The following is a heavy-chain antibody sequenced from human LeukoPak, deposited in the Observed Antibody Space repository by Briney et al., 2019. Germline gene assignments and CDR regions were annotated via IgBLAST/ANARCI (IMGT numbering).Heavy chain of an antibody. CDR1: GFTFSSYS. CDR3: ARVDGYNTVDDY. V-gene: IGHV3-48*04. CDR2: ISNSSSTI. Sequence: GGSLRLSCAASGFTFSSYSMNWVRQAPGKGLEWVSYISNSSSTIYYADSVKGRFTISRDNAKNSLYLQMNSLRAEDTAVYYCARVDGYNTVDDYWGQGTLVTVSS. J-gene: IGHJ4*02. D-gene: IGHD5-24*01.